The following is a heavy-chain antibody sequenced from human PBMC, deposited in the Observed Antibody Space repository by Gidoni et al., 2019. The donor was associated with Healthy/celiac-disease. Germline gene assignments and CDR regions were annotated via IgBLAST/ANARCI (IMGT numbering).Heavy chain of an antibody. V-gene: IGHV3-23*04. CDR1: GFTFSSYA. J-gene: IGHJ6*02. D-gene: IGHD3-9*01. CDR2: ISGSGGST. Sequence: EVQLVVSGGGLVQPGGSLRLSCAASGFTFSSYAMSWVRQAPGKGLEWVSAISGSGGSTYYADSVKGRFTISRDNSKNTLYLQMNSLRAEDTAVYYCAKGPEYYDILTGYHYYYGMDVWGQGTTVTVSS. CDR3: AKGPEYYDILTGYHYYYGMDV.